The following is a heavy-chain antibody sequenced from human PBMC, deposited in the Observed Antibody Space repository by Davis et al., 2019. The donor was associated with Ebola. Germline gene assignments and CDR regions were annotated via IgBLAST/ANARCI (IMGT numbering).Heavy chain of an antibody. CDR2: IQSGGGT. CDR3: ARDLSWAGYFDD. J-gene: IGHJ4*02. V-gene: IGHV3-66*02. CDR1: GFTVRTYF. D-gene: IGHD6-13*01. Sequence: GESLKISCAATGFTVRTYFMNWVRQAPGKGLEWVSVIQSGGGTYYADSVKGRFTISRDNLKNTLYLQMNSLRVEDTAVYYCARDLSWAGYFDDWGQGTLVTVSS.